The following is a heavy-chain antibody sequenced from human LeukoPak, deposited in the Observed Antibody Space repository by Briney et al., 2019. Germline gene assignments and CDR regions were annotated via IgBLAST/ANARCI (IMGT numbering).Heavy chain of an antibody. CDR3: ARQGYSNRWYLGWFDP. Sequence: GESLKISCKGSGYSFTSYWIGWVRQMPGKGLEWIGIIYPDDSDTRYNPSFQGQVIISADKSINTTYLQWSSLKASDTAIYYCARQGYSNRWYLGWFDPWGQGTLVTVAS. J-gene: IGHJ5*02. CDR1: GYSFTSYW. CDR2: IYPDDSDT. V-gene: IGHV5-51*01. D-gene: IGHD2/OR15-2a*01.